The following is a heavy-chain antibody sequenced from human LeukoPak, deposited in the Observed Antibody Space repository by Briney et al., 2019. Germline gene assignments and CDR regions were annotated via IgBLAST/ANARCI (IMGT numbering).Heavy chain of an antibody. J-gene: IGHJ3*02. Sequence: GGSLRLSCAASGFTVSSNYMSWVRQAPGKGLEWVSVIYSGGSTYYADSVKGRFTISRDNSKNTLYLQMNSLRAEDTAVYYCASRLYGESAFDIWGQGTMVTVSS. D-gene: IGHD4-17*01. CDR1: GFTVSSNY. CDR3: ASRLYGESAFDI. V-gene: IGHV3-66*01. CDR2: IYSGGST.